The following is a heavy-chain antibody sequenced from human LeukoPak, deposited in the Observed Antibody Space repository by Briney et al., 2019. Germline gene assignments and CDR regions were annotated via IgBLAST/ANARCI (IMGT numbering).Heavy chain of an antibody. CDR2: ISWNSGSI. V-gene: IGHV3-9*01. CDR3: AKDFSSGYYYFDY. J-gene: IGHJ4*02. Sequence: GGSLRLSCAASGFTFDDYAMHWVRQAPGKGLEWVSGISWNSGSIGYADPVKGRFTISRDNAKNSLFLQMNSLRPEDTALYYCAKDFSSGYYYFDYWGQGTLVTVSS. CDR1: GFTFDDYA. D-gene: IGHD3-22*01.